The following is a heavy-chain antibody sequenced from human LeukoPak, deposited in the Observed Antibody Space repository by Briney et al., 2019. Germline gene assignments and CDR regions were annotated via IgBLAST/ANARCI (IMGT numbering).Heavy chain of an antibody. V-gene: IGHV4-34*01. CDR1: GGSFSGYY. D-gene: IGHD3/OR15-3a*01. CDR2: INHSGST. Sequence: PSETLSLTCAVYGGSFSGYYWSWIRQPPGKGLEWIGEINHSGSTNYNPSLKSRVTISVGTSKNQFSLKLSSVTAADTAVYYCARGRLDWLLSYFDYWGQGTLVTVSS. J-gene: IGHJ4*02. CDR3: ARGRLDWLLSYFDY.